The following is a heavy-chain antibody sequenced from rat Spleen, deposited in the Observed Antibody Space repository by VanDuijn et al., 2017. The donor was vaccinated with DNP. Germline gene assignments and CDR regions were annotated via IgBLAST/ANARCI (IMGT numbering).Heavy chain of an antibody. D-gene: IGHD1-4*01. CDR2: ISTNGGGT. CDR3: ARGTRALYYWYFDF. Sequence: EVQLVESGGGSVQPGRSPKISCEASGFTFSDYAMAWVRQTPTKGLEWFATISTNGGGTYYRYSVRGRFTISRDNAKNTLYLQMDSMRSEDTATYYCARGTRALYYWYFDFWGPGTMVTVSS. V-gene: IGHV5-17*01. J-gene: IGHJ1*01. CDR1: GFTFSDYA.